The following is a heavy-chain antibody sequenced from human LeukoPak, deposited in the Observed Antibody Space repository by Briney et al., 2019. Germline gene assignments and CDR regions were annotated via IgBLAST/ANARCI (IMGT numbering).Heavy chain of an antibody. CDR1: GFTFSSYS. CDR3: ARDGVPAATPYYYYGMDV. V-gene: IGHV3-21*01. D-gene: IGHD2-2*01. J-gene: IGHJ6*02. Sequence: GGSLRLSCAASGFTFSSYSMNWVRQAPGKGLEWVSSISSSSSYIYYADSVKGRFTISRDNAKNSLYLQMNSLRAEDTAVYYCARDGVPAATPYYYYGMDVWGQGPRSPSP. CDR2: ISSSSSYI.